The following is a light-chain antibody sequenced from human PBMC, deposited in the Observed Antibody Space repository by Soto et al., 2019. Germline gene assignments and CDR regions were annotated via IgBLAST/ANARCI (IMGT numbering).Light chain of an antibody. CDR3: QQGYSTQWT. V-gene: IGKV1-39*01. J-gene: IGKJ1*01. CDR2: ATS. CDR1: QDIRSY. Sequence: DIQMTQSPSSLSASVGDRVSITCRASQDIRSYLNWYQQKPGKAPELLIYATSILQSGAPPRFSASGSGTDFTLTISSLQPEDFATYYCQQGYSTQWTSGQGTKWEIK.